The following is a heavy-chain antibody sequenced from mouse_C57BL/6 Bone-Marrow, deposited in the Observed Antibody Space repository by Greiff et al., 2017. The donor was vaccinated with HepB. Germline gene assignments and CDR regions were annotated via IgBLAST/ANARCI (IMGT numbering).Heavy chain of an antibody. Sequence: QVQLKQPGAELVKPGASVKMSCKASGYTFTSYWITWVKQRPGQGLEWIGDIYPGSGSTNYNEKFKSKATLTVDTSSSTAYMQLSSLTSEDSAVYYCANFYYDYDGWVACWGQGTLVTVSA. D-gene: IGHD2-4*01. J-gene: IGHJ3*01. CDR1: GYTFTSYW. CDR3: ANFYYDYDGWVAC. V-gene: IGHV1-55*01. CDR2: IYPGSGST.